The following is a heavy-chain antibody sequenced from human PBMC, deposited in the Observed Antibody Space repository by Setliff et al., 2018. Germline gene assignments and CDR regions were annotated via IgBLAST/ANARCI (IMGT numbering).Heavy chain of an antibody. D-gene: IGHD4-4*01. J-gene: IGHJ3*02. V-gene: IGHV4-30-4*01. CDR1: GGSIRSGNDL. Sequence: SETLSLTCTVSGGSIRSGNDLWSWLRQSPGKGLEWIAYISAYAGRAYYNPSLQSRAALSADTSKSQSSLRLTSVTAADTAVYYCAREVIDPVSSDAFDIWGQGRMVTVSS. CDR2: ISAYAGRA. CDR3: AREVIDPVSSDAFDI.